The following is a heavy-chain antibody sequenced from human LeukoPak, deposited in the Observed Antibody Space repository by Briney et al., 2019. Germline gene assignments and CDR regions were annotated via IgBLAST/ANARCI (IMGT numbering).Heavy chain of an antibody. CDR2: INQSVST. V-gene: IGHV4-34*01. D-gene: IGHD3-10*01. J-gene: IGHJ6*03. Sequence: SETLSLTCAVYGGSFSGYYWSWIRQPPGKGLEWIGEINQSVSTNYNPPLKSRVTISLDTSKNQLSLKLSSVTAADTAVYYCARVLQQYYYDMDVWGKGTTVTVSS. CDR1: GGSFSGYY. CDR3: ARVLQQYYYDMDV.